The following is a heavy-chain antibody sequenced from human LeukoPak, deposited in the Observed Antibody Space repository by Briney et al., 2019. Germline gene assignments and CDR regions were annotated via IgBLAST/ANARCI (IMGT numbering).Heavy chain of an antibody. J-gene: IGHJ6*02. CDR2: ISAYNGNT. CDR1: GYTFTSYG. Sequence: GASVKVSCTASGYTFTSYGISWVRQAPGQGLEWMGWISAYNGNTNYAQKLQGRVTMTTDTSTSTAYMELRSLRSDDTAVYYCARDQATVTIFYYYYYGMDVWGQGTTVTVSS. CDR3: ARDQATVTIFYYYYYGMDV. V-gene: IGHV1-18*01. D-gene: IGHD4-11*01.